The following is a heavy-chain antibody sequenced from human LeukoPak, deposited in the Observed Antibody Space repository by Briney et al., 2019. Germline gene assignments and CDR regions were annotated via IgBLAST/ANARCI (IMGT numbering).Heavy chain of an antibody. CDR1: GFSVSSNY. J-gene: IGHJ3*02. V-gene: IGHV3-53*01. CDR3: ARDWYDNSDAFDI. Sequence: AGGSLRLSCAASGFSVSSNYMSWVRQAPGKGLKWVSVIYSGGSTFYADSVRGRFTISRDNSKNTLYLQMHSLRAEDTAVYYCARDWYDNSDAFDIWGQGTMVTVSS. CDR2: IYSGGST. D-gene: IGHD3-9*01.